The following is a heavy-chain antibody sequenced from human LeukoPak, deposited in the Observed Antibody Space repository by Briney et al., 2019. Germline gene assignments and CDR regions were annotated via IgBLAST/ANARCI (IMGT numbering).Heavy chain of an antibody. D-gene: IGHD3-16*01. CDR2: ISSSSSYI. CDR3: ARDAPTEGVPSGWFDP. V-gene: IGHV3-21*01. CDR1: GFTFSSYS. J-gene: IGHJ5*02. Sequence: KSGGSLRLSCAASGFTFSSYSMNWVRQAPGKGLEWVSSISSSSSYIYYADSVKGRFTISRDNAKNSLYLQMNSLRAEDTAVYYCARDAPTEGVPSGWFDPWGQGTLVTVSS.